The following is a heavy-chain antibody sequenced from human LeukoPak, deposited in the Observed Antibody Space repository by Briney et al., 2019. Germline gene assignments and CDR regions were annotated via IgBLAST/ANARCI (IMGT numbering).Heavy chain of an antibody. Sequence: PGGSLRLSCAASGFTFSSFWMSWVRQAPGKGLEWVANINQDGSEIYCVDSVKGRFTISRDNAKNSLYLQMNSLRAEDTAVYYCAGRPSSTIPWGQGTLVTVSS. CDR1: GFTFSSFW. D-gene: IGHD5/OR15-5a*01. CDR2: INQDGSEI. CDR3: AGRPSSTIP. V-gene: IGHV3-7*03. J-gene: IGHJ4*02.